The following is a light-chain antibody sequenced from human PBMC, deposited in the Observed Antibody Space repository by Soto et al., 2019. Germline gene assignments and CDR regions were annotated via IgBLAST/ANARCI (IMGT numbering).Light chain of an antibody. CDR1: SSNIGINY. J-gene: IGLJ2*01. Sequence: QSVLTQPPSVSGTPGQRVTISCSGSSSNIGINYVYWYQQLPGTAPKLLIYRNNQRPSGVPERFSGSKSGTSVSLAISGLRSEDEADYYCVAWDASLSGVVFGGGTQLTVL. CDR3: VAWDASLSGVV. V-gene: IGLV1-47*01. CDR2: RNN.